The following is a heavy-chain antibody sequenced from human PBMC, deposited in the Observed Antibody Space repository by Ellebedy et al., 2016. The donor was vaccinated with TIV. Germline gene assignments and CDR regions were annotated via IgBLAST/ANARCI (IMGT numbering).Heavy chain of an antibody. D-gene: IGHD2-21*02. CDR2: ISYDGSNS. J-gene: IGHJ6*02. CDR1: GFSFGSYA. CDR3: ARDRGDRGPDFYYAADV. V-gene: IGHV3-30*03. Sequence: PGGSLRLSCAASGFSFGSYAMHWVRQAPGKGLEWVSVISYDGSNSYYGEAVRGRFTISRDDSKNTLYLQMNSLRVDDTAVYYCARDRGDRGPDFYYAADVWGQGTTVTVTS.